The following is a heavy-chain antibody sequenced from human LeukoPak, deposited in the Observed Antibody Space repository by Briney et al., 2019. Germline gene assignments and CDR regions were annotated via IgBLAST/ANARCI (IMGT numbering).Heavy chain of an antibody. CDR3: ARGGNWGYFDY. Sequence: GESLRLSCAASGFSFNMFPMHWVRQAPGKGLECVAVISYDGNNKYYADSVNGRFTISRDNSKNTLFLQMNSLRTEDTAIYHCARGGNWGYFDYWGQGTLVTVSS. D-gene: IGHD7-27*01. J-gene: IGHJ4*02. CDR1: GFSFNMFP. V-gene: IGHV3-30*04. CDR2: ISYDGNNK.